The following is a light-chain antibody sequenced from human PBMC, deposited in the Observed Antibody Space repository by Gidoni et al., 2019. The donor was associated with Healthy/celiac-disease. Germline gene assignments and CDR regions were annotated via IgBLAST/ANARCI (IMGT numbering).Light chain of an antibody. CDR2: GKN. CDR3: NSRDSSGNPYV. V-gene: IGLV3-19*01. Sequence: SCALTPYPAMSGALGQTVRITCQVDSLRSYYASWYQQKPGQAPVIVIYGKNNRPPGIPDRFSGSSSGNTASLTITGAQAEDEADYYCNSRDSSGNPYVFGTGTKVTVL. J-gene: IGLJ1*01. CDR1: SLRSYY.